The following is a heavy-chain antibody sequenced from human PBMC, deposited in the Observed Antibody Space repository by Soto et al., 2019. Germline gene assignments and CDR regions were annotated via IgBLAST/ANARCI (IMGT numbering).Heavy chain of an antibody. CDR1: GYRFTRNW. CDR2: IYPGDSVT. Sequence: GESLMISCGRSGYRFTRNWIGSVHQMSGIGLEWMGSIYPGDSVTRYSPSFQGQVTISADKSSSTAYLQWSSLKASDTAMYYCARRGYSYGYDYWGQGTLVTVSS. V-gene: IGHV5-51*07. CDR3: ARRGYSYGYDY. J-gene: IGHJ4*02. D-gene: IGHD5-18*01.